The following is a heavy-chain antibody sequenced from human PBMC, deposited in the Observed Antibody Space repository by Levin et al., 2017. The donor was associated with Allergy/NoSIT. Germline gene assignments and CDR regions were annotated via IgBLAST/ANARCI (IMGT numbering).Heavy chain of an antibody. J-gene: IGHJ6*02. CDR2: ISYDGSQK. V-gene: IGHV3-30*04. D-gene: IGHD1-26*01. CDR3: ARTSPDTGSHFNYPYGMDV. CDR1: GFTFESFA. Sequence: GESLKISCAGSGFTFESFALYWVRQAPGRGLECLTAISYDGSQKFYADSVQGRLTVSRDNSKNMLFLQMDRLSPEDTAVYFCARTSPDTGSHFNYPYGMDVWGQGATVTVSS.